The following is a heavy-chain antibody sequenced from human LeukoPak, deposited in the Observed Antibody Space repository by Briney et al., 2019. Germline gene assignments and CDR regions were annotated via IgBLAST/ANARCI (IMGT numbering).Heavy chain of an antibody. Sequence: SETRSLTCVVYGGSFGGYYSSWIRQPPGKWREWIGEIIHSGGTNYIPSLKSRVTITVDTSKNQFSRKLSSVTAADTAVYYCASSIGRVAAGFDYWGQGTLVTVSS. V-gene: IGHV4-34*12. CDR3: ASSIGRVAAGFDY. J-gene: IGHJ4*02. CDR1: GGSFGGYY. CDR2: IIHSGGT. D-gene: IGHD6-13*01.